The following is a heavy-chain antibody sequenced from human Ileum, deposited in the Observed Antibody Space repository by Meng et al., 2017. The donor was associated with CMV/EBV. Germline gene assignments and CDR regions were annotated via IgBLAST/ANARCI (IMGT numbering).Heavy chain of an antibody. V-gene: IGHV4-59*01. Sequence: SETLSLTCTVPGASISEYYWSWIRQFPGKGLEWIGYVSYTGTNANPSLKSRVAVSKDTSKNQFSLELTSVTAADTAIYYCVRDRQYHELNGHYRYFSSWGQGTLVTVSS. CDR3: VRDRQYHELNGHYRYFSS. CDR2: VSYTGT. CDR1: GASISEYY. D-gene: IGHD2-8*01. J-gene: IGHJ5*02.